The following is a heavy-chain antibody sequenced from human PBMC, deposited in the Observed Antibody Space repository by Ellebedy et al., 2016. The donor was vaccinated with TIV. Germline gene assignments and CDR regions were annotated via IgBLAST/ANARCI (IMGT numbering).Heavy chain of an antibody. Sequence: GESLKISCAASGFTFSSYAMSWVRQAPGKGLEWVSAISGSGGSTYYADSVKGRFTISRDNSKNTLYLQMNSLRSDDTAVYFCTRDPTPFSYNFWSGYYHWGQGSLVIVSS. CDR1: GFTFSSYA. V-gene: IGHV3-23*01. D-gene: IGHD3-3*01. CDR3: TRDPTPFSYNFWSGYYH. J-gene: IGHJ5*02. CDR2: ISGSGGST.